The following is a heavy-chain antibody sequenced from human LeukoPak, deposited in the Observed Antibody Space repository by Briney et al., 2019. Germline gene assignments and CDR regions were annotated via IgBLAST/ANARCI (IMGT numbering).Heavy chain of an antibody. D-gene: IGHD3-22*01. CDR3: ASHPEEDASSGYYP. CDR2: IYYSGST. Sequence: PSETLSLTCTVSGGSISSSSYYWGWIRQPPGKGLEWIGSIYYSGSTYYNPSLKSRVTISVDTSKNQFSLTLSSVTAADTAVYSCASHPEEDASSGYYPWGQGTLVTVSS. V-gene: IGHV4-39*01. J-gene: IGHJ5*02. CDR1: GGSISSSSYY.